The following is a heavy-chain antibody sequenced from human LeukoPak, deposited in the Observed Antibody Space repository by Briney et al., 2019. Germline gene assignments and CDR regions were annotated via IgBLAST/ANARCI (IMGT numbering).Heavy chain of an antibody. CDR1: GFTVSSNY. Sequence: GGSLRLSCAASGFTVSSNYMSWVRQAPGKGLEWVSVIYSGGSTYYADSVKGRFTISRDNSENTLYLQMNSLRAEDTAVYYCARDSRISRGTFFDYWGQGTLVTVSS. CDR3: ARDSRISRGTFFDY. D-gene: IGHD5/OR15-5a*01. V-gene: IGHV3-66*02. CDR2: IYSGGST. J-gene: IGHJ4*02.